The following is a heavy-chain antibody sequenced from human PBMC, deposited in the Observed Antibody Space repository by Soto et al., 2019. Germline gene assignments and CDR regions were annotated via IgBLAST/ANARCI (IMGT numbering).Heavy chain of an antibody. CDR1: GFTIRSYA. Sequence: GGSLRLSCASSGFTIRSYAMSLVRPAPGKGLEWVSAISGSGGSTYYADSVKGRFTISRDNSKNTLYLQMNSLRAEDTAVYYCAKAMAPGGMDVWGQGTKVTVSS. CDR2: ISGSGGST. CDR3: AKAMAPGGMDV. J-gene: IGHJ6*02. V-gene: IGHV3-23*01.